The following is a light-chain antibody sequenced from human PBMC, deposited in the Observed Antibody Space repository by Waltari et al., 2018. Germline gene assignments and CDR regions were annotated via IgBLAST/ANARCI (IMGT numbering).Light chain of an antibody. CDR1: SSDVRGHNH. Sequence: QSALTQPPSAPGSPGQSVTISCTGTSSDVRGHNHYSWYQHHPGKATKLMVYEVNKRPSGVPDRFSGSKSGNTASLTVSGLQAEDESDYYCSSYAGSNHLVFGGGTKLTVL. V-gene: IGLV2-8*01. CDR2: EVN. CDR3: SSYAGSNHLV. J-gene: IGLJ3*02.